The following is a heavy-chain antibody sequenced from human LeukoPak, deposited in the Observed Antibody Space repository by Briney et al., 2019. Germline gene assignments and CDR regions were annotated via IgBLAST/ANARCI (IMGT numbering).Heavy chain of an antibody. D-gene: IGHD6-13*01. J-gene: IGHJ3*02. Sequence: ASVKVSCTASGYTLSNHFMHWVRQVPGQGLEWMGAVFPSGGGTRYAQKFQGRLTMTSDSSTSTLHMEMSSLTSEDTAVYYCARDGPIAAAGNLLASFDIGGQGTMVTVSS. CDR1: GYTLSNHF. V-gene: IGHV1-46*01. CDR3: ARDGPIAAAGNLLASFDI. CDR2: VFPSGGGT.